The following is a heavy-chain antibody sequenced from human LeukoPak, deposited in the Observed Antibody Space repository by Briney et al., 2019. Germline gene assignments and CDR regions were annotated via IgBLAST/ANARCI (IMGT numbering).Heavy chain of an antibody. D-gene: IGHD3-3*01. CDR3: ARLRSSIYCYYGMDV. J-gene: IGHJ6*02. V-gene: IGHV1-18*01. CDR2: ISAYNGNT. CDR1: GYTFISYG. Sequence: ASVKVSCKASGYTFISYGISWVRQAPGQGLEWMGWISAYNGNTNYAQKLQGRVTMTTDTSTSTAYMELRSLRSDDTAVYYCARLRSSIYCYYGMDVWGQGTTVTVSS.